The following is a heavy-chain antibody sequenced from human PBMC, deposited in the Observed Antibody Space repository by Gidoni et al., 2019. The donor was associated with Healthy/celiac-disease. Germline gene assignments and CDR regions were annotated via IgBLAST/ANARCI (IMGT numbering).Heavy chain of an antibody. V-gene: IGHV3-23*01. J-gene: IGHJ4*02. CDR1: GFTVSSYA. CDR3: AKGLWFGELLVADDY. Sequence: EVQLLESGGGLVQPGGSRRLSCAASGFTVSSYAMSWVRQSPGKGMEWVSAISGSGGRIYYADSVKGRFTISRYNSKNTLYLQMNSLRAEDTAVYYCAKGLWFGELLVADDYWGQGTLVTVSS. CDR2: ISGSGGRI. D-gene: IGHD3-10*01.